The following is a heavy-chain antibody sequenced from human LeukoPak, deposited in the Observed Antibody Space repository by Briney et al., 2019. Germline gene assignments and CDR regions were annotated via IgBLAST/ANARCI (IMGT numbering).Heavy chain of an antibody. CDR2: IVVASGNT. CDR1: GFTLTNPA. J-gene: IGHJ3*02. D-gene: IGHD2-15*01. Sequence: SVKVSCKASGFTLTNPATQWVRQARGQRLDWVGWIVVASGNTKYAQKFRERVTITRDMSTSTAYMELSSVRPEDTAVYYCAADPGYCSGGSCFLKYTFDIWGQGTMVTVSS. CDR3: AADPGYCSGGSCFLKYTFDI. V-gene: IGHV1-58*02.